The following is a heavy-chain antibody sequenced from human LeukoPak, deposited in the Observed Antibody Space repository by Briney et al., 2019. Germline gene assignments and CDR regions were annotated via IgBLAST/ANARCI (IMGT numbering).Heavy chain of an antibody. CDR1: GFTFSNYD. J-gene: IGHJ4*02. CDR3: ARGRGEQWLNAFEY. Sequence: SGGSLGLSCAASGFTFSNYDMHWVRQAPGKGLEWVSVIAVTGETQYSGSVKGRFTLARENDKNSLYLQMNSLRAEDTAVYYCARGRGEQWLNAFEYWGQGPPVPVSS. CDR2: IAVTGET. V-gene: IGHV3-13*01. D-gene: IGHD6-19*01.